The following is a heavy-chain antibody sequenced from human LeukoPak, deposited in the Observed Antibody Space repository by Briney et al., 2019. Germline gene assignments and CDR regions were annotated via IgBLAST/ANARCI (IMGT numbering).Heavy chain of an antibody. V-gene: IGHV1-46*01. D-gene: IGHD5-24*01. J-gene: IGHJ6*02. Sequence: ASVKVSCKASGYTFTSYYMHWVRQAPGQGLEWMGIINPSGGSTSYAQKFQGRVTMTRDTFTSTVYMELSSLRSEDTAVYYCARDRPNRDGYNRPYYYYYGMDVWGQGTTVTVSS. CDR2: INPSGGST. CDR3: ARDRPNRDGYNRPYYYYYGMDV. CDR1: GYTFTSYY.